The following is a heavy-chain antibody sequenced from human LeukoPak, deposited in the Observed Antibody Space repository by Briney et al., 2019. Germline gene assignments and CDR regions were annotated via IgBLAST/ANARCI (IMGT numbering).Heavy chain of an antibody. D-gene: IGHD3-9*01. V-gene: IGHV3-7*01. CDR2: IQQDGSEM. CDR1: GLRFSRYW. CDR3: AAYDMLTGYPYFDS. Sequence: GGSLRLSCAASGLRFSRYWMSWVRQAPGKGPEWVANIQQDGSEMYYVDSVKGRFIISRDNAENSVFLQMNLLRVEDMSLYYSAAYDMLTGYPYFDSWGQGTLVTVSS. J-gene: IGHJ4*02.